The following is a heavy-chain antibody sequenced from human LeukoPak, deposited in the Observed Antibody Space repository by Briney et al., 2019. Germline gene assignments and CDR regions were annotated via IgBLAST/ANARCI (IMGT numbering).Heavy chain of an antibody. CDR2: IYSGGST. Sequence: PGGSLRLSCGAPGFTLSSNYMSWVRQAPGKGLEGVPVIYSGGSTYYAVSVKVRFTISRDNSKNTLYLQMNSLRAEDTAVYYCARTDSGYDLYYYYYMDVWGKGTTVTVSS. CDR1: GFTLSSNY. J-gene: IGHJ6*03. D-gene: IGHD5-12*01. V-gene: IGHV3-53*01. CDR3: ARTDSGYDLYYYYYMDV.